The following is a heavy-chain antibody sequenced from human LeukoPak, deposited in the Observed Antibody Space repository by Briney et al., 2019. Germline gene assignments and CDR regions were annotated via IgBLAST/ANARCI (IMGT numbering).Heavy chain of an antibody. J-gene: IGHJ4*02. V-gene: IGHV3-23*01. CDR1: GFTFSSYG. D-gene: IGHD5-18*01. CDR3: AKDGSPYSYMVY. Sequence: PGGSLRLSCAASGFTFSSYGMSWVRQAPGKGLEWVSAISGSGGSTYYADSVKGRFTVSRDNSKNTLYLQMNSLRAEDTAVYYCAKDGSPYSYMVYWGQGTLVTVSS. CDR2: ISGSGGST.